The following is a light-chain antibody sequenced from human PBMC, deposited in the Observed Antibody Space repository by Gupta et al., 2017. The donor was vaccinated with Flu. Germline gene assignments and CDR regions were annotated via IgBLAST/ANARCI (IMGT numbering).Light chain of an antibody. V-gene: IGKV3-15*01. J-gene: IGKJ2*01. CDR1: QSISRS. CDR2: GAS. CDR3: QHYNIWPYT. Sequence: GETITLSCRASQSISRSVAWYQQKPGQPPSLLIYGASVRALGIPARFSGSGSATEFTLTINSLQSDDVATYYCQHYNIWPYTFGQGTKLEIK.